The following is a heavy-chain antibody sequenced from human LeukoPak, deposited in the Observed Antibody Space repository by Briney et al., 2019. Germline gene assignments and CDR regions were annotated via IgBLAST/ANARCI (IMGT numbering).Heavy chain of an antibody. D-gene: IGHD2-15*01. V-gene: IGHV3-53*01. Sequence: GSLRLYCAASGFSVSSNYMSWVRQSPRTGLEWVSIMYSGGSTDYADSVKGRFIISRDHSKNTLYLQMNSLRAEDTAVYYCARDRYCSGGSCYVDAFDLWGQGTMVTVSS. CDR3: ARDRYCSGGSCYVDAFDL. J-gene: IGHJ3*01. CDR2: MYSGGST. CDR1: GFSVSSNY.